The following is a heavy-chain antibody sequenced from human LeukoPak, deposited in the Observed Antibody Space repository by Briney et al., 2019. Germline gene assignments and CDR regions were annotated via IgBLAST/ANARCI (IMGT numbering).Heavy chain of an antibody. CDR2: INHSGST. D-gene: IGHD3-22*01. Sequence: NPSETLSLTCAVYGGSFSGYYWSWIRQPPGKGLEWIGEINHSGSTNYNPSLKSRVTISVDTSKNQFSLKLSSVTAADTAVYYCARGRADYYDSSGYYDYWGQGTLVTVSS. J-gene: IGHJ4*02. V-gene: IGHV4-34*01. CDR1: GGSFSGYY. CDR3: ARGRADYYDSSGYYDY.